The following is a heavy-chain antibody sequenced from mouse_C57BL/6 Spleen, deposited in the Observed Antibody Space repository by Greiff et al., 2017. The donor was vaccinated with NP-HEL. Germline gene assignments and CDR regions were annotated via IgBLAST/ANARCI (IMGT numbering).Heavy chain of an antibody. CDR2: IDPSDSYT. D-gene: IGHD1-1*01. CDR3: ARRYYYGSSYEDYAMDY. V-gene: IGHV1-69*01. Sequence: QVQLQQPGAELVMPGASVKLSCKASGYTFTSYWMHWVKQRPGQGLEWIGEIDPSDSYTNYNQKFKGKSTLTVDKSSSTAYMQLSSLTSEDSAVYYCARRYYYGSSYEDYAMDYWGQGTSVTVSS. J-gene: IGHJ4*01. CDR1: GYTFTSYW.